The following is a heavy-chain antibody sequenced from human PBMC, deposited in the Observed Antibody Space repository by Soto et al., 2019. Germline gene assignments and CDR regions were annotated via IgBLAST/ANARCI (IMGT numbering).Heavy chain of an antibody. CDR1: GFTFTSYA. D-gene: IGHD2-15*01. Sequence: GGSLRLSCAASGFTFTSYAMNWVRQTPGKGLEWVSGISGSGLSTFYTNSVKGRFTISRDNSKNTLSLQMNSLRAEDTAVYYCARAVLYCTGGSCYIFDFWGQGTLVTVSS. CDR2: ISGSGLST. V-gene: IGHV3-23*01. J-gene: IGHJ4*02. CDR3: ARAVLYCTGGSCYIFDF.